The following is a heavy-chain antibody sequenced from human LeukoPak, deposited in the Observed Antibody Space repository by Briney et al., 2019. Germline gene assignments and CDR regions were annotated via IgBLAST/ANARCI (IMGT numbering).Heavy chain of an antibody. CDR3: ARCITMVRGVIITKVNWFDP. Sequence: SETLSLTCTVSGGSISSGGYYWSWIRQHPGKGLEWIGYIYYSGSTYYNPSLKSRVTISVDTSKNQFSLKLSSVTAADTAVYYCARCITMVRGVIITKVNWFDPWGQGTLVTVSS. J-gene: IGHJ5*02. V-gene: IGHV4-31*03. D-gene: IGHD3-10*01. CDR2: IYYSGST. CDR1: GGSISSGGYY.